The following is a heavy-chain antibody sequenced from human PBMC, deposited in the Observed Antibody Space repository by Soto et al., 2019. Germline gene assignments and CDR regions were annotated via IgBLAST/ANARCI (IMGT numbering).Heavy chain of an antibody. D-gene: IGHD6-13*01. CDR2: IIPILGIA. CDR3: ARVQPAAVTSDAFDI. Sequence: QVQLVQSGAAVKKPGSSVKVSCKASGGTFSSYTISWVRQAPGQELEWMGRIIPILGIANYAQKFQGRVTITADKSTSTAYMELTSRRSEDTAVYYCARVQPAAVTSDAFDIWAQGTMVTVSA. V-gene: IGHV1-69*02. J-gene: IGHJ3*02. CDR1: GGTFSSYT.